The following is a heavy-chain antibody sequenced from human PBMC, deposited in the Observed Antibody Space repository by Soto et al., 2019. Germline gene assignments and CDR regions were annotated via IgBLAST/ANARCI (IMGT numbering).Heavy chain of an antibody. V-gene: IGHV4-34*01. CDR3: ARVTRGDYLLTFSLRGMDF. J-gene: IGHJ6*02. D-gene: IGHD4-17*01. Sequence: ETLSLTCAVYGGSFNGFYWSWIRQPPGKGLEWIGEIDHSGSTNYNPSLKSRVTMSVDTSKNQFSLKLSSVNAADTAVYYCARVTRGDYLLTFSLRGMDFWCQGTTVTVSS. CDR1: GGSFNGFY. CDR2: IDHSGST.